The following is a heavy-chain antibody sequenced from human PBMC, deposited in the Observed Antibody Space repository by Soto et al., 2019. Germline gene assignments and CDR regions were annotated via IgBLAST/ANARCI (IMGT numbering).Heavy chain of an antibody. Sequence: XETLSLICAVYGGSFSGYDWSWIRRPPGKGLEWIGEINHSGSTNYNPSLKSRVTISVDTSKNQFSLKLSSVTAADTAVYYCARGRGVVVVAAKNNWFDPWGQGTLVTVSS. CDR3: ARGRGVVVVAAKNNWFDP. V-gene: IGHV4-34*01. CDR2: INHSGST. D-gene: IGHD2-15*01. CDR1: GGSFSGYD. J-gene: IGHJ5*02.